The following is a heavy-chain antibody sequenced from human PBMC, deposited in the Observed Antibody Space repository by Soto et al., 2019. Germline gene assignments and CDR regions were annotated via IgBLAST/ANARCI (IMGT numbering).Heavy chain of an antibody. Sequence: SQTLSLPCAISGDSVSSNSSAWNLIRQSPSRGLEWLGRTYYRSKSYNDYAVSVKSRITINPDTSKNQFSLQLNSVTPEDTAVYYCARNYRYTSGWYAENYFDYWGQGTLVTVSS. D-gene: IGHD6-19*01. CDR2: TYYRSKSYN. V-gene: IGHV6-1*01. J-gene: IGHJ4*02. CDR1: GDSVSSNSSA. CDR3: ARNYRYTSGWYAENYFDY.